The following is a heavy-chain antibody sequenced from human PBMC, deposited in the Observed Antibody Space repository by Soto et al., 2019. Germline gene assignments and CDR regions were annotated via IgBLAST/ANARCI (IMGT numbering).Heavy chain of an antibody. J-gene: IGHJ6*02. CDR1: GYSFTIYW. CDR2: IYPGDSDT. V-gene: IGHV5-51*01. Sequence: GESLKISCKGSGYSFTIYWIGWVRQMPGKGLEWMGIIYPGDSDTRYSPSFQGQVTISADKSISTAYLQWSSLKASDTAMYYCARXGRFLEWVKPPPYGMDVWGQGTTVTVSS. D-gene: IGHD3-3*01. CDR3: ARXGRFLEWVKPPPYGMDV.